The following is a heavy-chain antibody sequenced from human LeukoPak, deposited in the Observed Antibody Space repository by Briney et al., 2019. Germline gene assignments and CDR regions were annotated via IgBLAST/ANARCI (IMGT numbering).Heavy chain of an antibody. CDR2: INHSGST. D-gene: IGHD2-15*01. CDR3: ARQAATAFPHFDY. J-gene: IGHJ4*02. CDR1: GGSFSGYY. Sequence: PSEALSLTCAVYGGSFSGYYWSWIRQPPGKGLEWIGEINHSGSTNYNPSLKSRVTISVDTSKNQFSLKLSSVTAADTAVYYCARQAATAFPHFDYWGQGTLVTVSS. V-gene: IGHV4-34*01.